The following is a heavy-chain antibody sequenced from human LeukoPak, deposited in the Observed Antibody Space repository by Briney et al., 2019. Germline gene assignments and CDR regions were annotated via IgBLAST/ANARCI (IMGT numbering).Heavy chain of an antibody. CDR3: AGPGAGDLDY. J-gene: IGHJ4*02. V-gene: IGHV4-34*08. CDR2: INHSGST. CDR1: GFTFSSYA. D-gene: IGHD3-10*01. Sequence: PGGSLRLSCAASGFTFSSYAMSWVRQPPGKGLEWIGEINHSGSTNYNPSLKSRVTISVDTSKNHFSLKLSSVTAADTAVYYCAGPGAGDLDYWGQGTLVTVSS.